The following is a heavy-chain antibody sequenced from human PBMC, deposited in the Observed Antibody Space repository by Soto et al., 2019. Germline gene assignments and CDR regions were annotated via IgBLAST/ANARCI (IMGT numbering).Heavy chain of an antibody. D-gene: IGHD4-17*01. CDR2: ISGSGGAT. CDR3: AKDYYRAYGDST. V-gene: IGHV3-23*01. J-gene: IGHJ5*02. Sequence: PGGSLRLSCAASGFPFSSYAMSWVRQAPGKGLEWVSAISGSGGATYYADSVKGRFTISRDNSKNTLYLQMNSLRAEDTAVYYCAKDYYRAYGDSTWGQGTLVTISS. CDR1: GFPFSSYA.